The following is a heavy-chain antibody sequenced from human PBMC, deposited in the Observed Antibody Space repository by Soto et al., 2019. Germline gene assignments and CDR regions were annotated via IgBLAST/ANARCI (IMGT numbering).Heavy chain of an antibody. CDR2: ISWNSGNI. CDR3: AKGASTTVFAFNDY. D-gene: IGHD4-17*01. V-gene: IGHV3-9*01. J-gene: IGHJ4*02. CDR1: GFIFDEYA. Sequence: EVQLVESGGGLVQPGRSLRLSCAASGFIFDEYAMHWVRQAPGKGLEWVSSISWNSGNIGYADSVKGRFTISRDNAKNSLYLQMNSVRGEDKALYYCAKGASTTVFAFNDYWGPGTLVTVSS.